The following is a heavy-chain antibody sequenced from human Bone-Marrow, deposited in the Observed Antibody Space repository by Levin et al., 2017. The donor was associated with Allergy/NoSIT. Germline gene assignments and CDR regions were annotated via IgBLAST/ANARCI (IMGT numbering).Heavy chain of an antibody. CDR2: IKDDGSET. V-gene: IGHV3-7*03. Sequence: AGGSLRLSCRASGFTFGNFWMNWVRQAPGKGLEWVATIKDDGSETFYGDSVTGRFSVSRDNVENSVSLHMSSLRAEATAIYYCARQYGYYYYYLDVWGKGTTVSVSS. D-gene: IGHD2-2*03. CDR1: GFTFGNFW. J-gene: IGHJ6*03. CDR3: ARQYGYYYYYLDV.